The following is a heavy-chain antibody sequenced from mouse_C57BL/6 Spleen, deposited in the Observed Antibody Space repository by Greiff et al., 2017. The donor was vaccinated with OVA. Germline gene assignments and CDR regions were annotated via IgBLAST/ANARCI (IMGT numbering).Heavy chain of an antibody. CDR1: GFTFTDYY. V-gene: IGHV7-3*01. D-gene: IGHD2-13*01. J-gene: IGHJ2*01. CDR3: ARYRDYFCG. CDR2: IRHKANGYTT. Sequence: EVQGVESGGGLVQPGGSLSLSCAASGFTFTDYYMSWVRQPPGQALEWLGFIRHKANGYTTEYSASVKGRFTISRDNSQSILYLQMKALRAEDSSTYYCARYRDYFCGWGQATTLSAAS.